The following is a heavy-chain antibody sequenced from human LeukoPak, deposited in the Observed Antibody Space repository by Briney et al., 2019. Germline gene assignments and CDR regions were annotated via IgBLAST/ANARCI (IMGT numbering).Heavy chain of an antibody. D-gene: IGHD6-13*01. V-gene: IGHV3-23*01. CDR1: GFTFSSYA. Sequence: GGSLRLSCAASGFTFSSYAMSWVRQAPGKGLEWVSAISGSGGSTYYADSVKGRFTISRDNSKNTLYLQMNSLRAEDTAVYYCAKGPYSRDSSSWYGGYYYGMDVWGQGTTVTVSS. CDR3: AKGPYSRDSSSWYGGYYYGMDV. CDR2: ISGSGGST. J-gene: IGHJ6*02.